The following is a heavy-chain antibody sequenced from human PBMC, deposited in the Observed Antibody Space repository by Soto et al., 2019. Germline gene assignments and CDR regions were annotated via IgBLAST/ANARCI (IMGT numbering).Heavy chain of an antibody. Sequence: LRLSCAASGFTFDDYAMHWVRQVPGKGLEWVSGINWNSGSIGYGDSVKGRFAISGDNAKNSLHLQMNSLSAEDTAFYYCVKDESINWYSGHFRHWGQGTLVTVSS. CDR1: GFTFDDYA. J-gene: IGHJ1*01. D-gene: IGHD6-13*01. V-gene: IGHV3-9*01. CDR2: INWNSGSI. CDR3: VKDESINWYSGHFRH.